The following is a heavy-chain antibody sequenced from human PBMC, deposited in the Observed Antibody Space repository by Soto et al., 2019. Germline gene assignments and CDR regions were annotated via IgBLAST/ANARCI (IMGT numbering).Heavy chain of an antibody. Sequence: PGGSLRLSCTVSGFAFNNYGINWVRQATGKGLEWVSSISKSDYTYYSDSVKGRFTISRDKAKSSVSLQMNTLRVEETAVYSCAREDSIIIPAVSDFWGQGTLVTVSS. CDR1: GFAFNNYG. V-gene: IGHV3-21*01. CDR2: ISKSDYT. J-gene: IGHJ4*02. CDR3: AREDSIIIPAVSDF. D-gene: IGHD2-2*01.